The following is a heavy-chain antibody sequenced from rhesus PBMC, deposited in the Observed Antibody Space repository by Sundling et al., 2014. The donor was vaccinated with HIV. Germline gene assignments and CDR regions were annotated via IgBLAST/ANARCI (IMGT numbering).Heavy chain of an antibody. J-gene: IGHJ4*01. Sequence: QVQLQESGPGLVKPSETLSLTCAVSGYSISSAYYWNWIRQPPGKGLEWIGYIVGNLGSTYYNPSLKSRVTISRDTSKNQISLKLTSMTAADTAIYYCASPWNSWSGLYYWGRGSPGRRLL. CDR1: GYSISSAYY. V-gene: IGHV4-127*01. CDR2: IVGNLGST. D-gene: IGHD6-13*01. CDR3: ASPWNSWSGLYY.